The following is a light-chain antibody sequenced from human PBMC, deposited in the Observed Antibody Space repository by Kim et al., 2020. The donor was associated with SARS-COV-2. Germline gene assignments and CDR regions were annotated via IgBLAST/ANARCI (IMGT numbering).Light chain of an antibody. CDR3: QQYYSTPPS. CDR1: QTVLYNSNNKNY. J-gene: IGKJ2*03. Sequence: ATLNCKSSQTVLYNSNNKNYVAWYQQKPGQAPKLLIYWASIREYGVSDRFSGSGSETDFTLTISSLQAEDVAVYYCQQYYSTPPSFGQGTKLEI. CDR2: WAS. V-gene: IGKV4-1*01.